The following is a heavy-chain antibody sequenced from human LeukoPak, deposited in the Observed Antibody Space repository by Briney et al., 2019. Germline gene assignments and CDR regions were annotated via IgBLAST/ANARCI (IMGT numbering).Heavy chain of an antibody. CDR3: ARQGYSYGHFDY. Sequence: SETLSLTCTVAAGSISNSSYYWGWIRQPPGKGLEWIGSIYYRGSTYYNPSLESRVTISVDTSKNQFSLKLTSVSAAETSVYYCARQGYSYGHFDYWGQGTLVTVSS. D-gene: IGHD5-18*01. CDR2: IYYRGST. J-gene: IGHJ4*02. CDR1: AGSISNSSYY. V-gene: IGHV4-39*01.